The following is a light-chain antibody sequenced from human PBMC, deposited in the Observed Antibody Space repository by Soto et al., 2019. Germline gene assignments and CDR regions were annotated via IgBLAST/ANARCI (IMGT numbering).Light chain of an antibody. Sequence: QSALTQPASVSGSPGRSITISCTGTFSDINTYNFVSWFRQHPGKAPKLMIYDVSSRPSGVSDRFSGSKSGKTASLTISGLQAEDEADYYCFIYTGTSWVFGGGTKLTV. CDR2: DVS. V-gene: IGLV2-14*01. CDR1: FSDINTYNF. CDR3: FIYTGTSWV. J-gene: IGLJ3*02.